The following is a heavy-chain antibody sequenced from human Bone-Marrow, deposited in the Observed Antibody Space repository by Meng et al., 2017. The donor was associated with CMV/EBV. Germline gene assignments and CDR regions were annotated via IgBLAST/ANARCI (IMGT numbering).Heavy chain of an antibody. CDR1: GGSISSSSYY. CDR2: IYYSGST. Sequence: SETLSLTCTVSGGSISSSSYYWGWIRQPPGKGLEWIGSIYYSGSTYYNPSLKSRVTISVDTSKNQFSLKLSSVTAADTAVYYCARVAYYYDRSGYSGAYWVFDPWGQGTLVTVSS. D-gene: IGHD3-22*01. V-gene: IGHV4-39*07. CDR3: ARVAYYYDRSGYSGAYWVFDP. J-gene: IGHJ5*02.